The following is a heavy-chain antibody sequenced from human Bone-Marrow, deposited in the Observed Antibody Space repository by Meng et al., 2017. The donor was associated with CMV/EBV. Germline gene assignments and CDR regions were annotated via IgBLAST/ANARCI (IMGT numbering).Heavy chain of an antibody. CDR2: ISSSSSYI. CDR3: AILGVVVISAFDI. D-gene: IGHD3-22*01. J-gene: IGHJ3*02. V-gene: IGHV3-21*01. Sequence: GESLKISCAASGFNFSSYSMNWVRQAPGKGLEWVSSISSSSSYIYYADSVKGRFTISRDNAKNSLYLQMNSLRAEDTAVYYCAILGVVVISAFDIWGQGTMVTVSS. CDR1: GFNFSSYS.